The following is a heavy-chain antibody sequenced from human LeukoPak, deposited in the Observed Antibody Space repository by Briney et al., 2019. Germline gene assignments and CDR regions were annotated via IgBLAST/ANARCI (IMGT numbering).Heavy chain of an antibody. CDR3: ARARVDDDSSGYHPAD. Sequence: GGSLRLSCAASGFTFSSYAMHWVRQAPGKGLEWVAVISYDGSNKYYADSVKGRFTISRDNSKNTLYLQMNSLRAEDTAVYYCARARVDDDSSGYHPADWGQGTLVTVSS. V-gene: IGHV3-30-3*01. CDR2: ISYDGSNK. CDR1: GFTFSSYA. D-gene: IGHD3-22*01. J-gene: IGHJ4*02.